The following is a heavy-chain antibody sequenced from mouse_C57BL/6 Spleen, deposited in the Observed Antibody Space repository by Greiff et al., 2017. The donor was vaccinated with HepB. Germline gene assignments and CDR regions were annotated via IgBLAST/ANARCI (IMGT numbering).Heavy chain of an antibody. D-gene: IGHD1-1*01. CDR3: ARLSSRDFDY. CDR1: GYTFTSYW. J-gene: IGHJ2*01. CDR2: IDPSDSYT. Sequence: VQLQQPGAELVKPGASVKLSCKASGYTFTSYWMQWVKQRPGQGLEWIGEIDPSDSYTNYNQKFKGKATLTVDTSSSTAYMQLSSLTSEDSAVYYCARLSSRDFDYWGQGTTLTVSS. V-gene: IGHV1-50*01.